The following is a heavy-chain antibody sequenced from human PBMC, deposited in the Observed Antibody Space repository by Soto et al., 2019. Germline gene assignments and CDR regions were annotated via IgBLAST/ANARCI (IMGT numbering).Heavy chain of an antibody. CDR1: GFSFDAYA. D-gene: IGHD5-12*01. CDR2: ISGSGDNT. V-gene: IGHV3-23*01. CDR3: AKGYYSGYDLAYFDY. Sequence: EVQLLESGGGLAQPGGSVRLSCAASGFSFDAYAMTWVRQAAGKGLEWVSAISGSGDNTYYADSVKGRFTNSRDNSKNTLYLQLNSLRAEDTAVYYCAKGYYSGYDLAYFDYWGQGTLVTVSS. J-gene: IGHJ4*02.